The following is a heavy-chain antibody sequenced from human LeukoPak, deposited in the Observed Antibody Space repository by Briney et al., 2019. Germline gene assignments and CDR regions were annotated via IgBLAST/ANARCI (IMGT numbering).Heavy chain of an antibody. Sequence: PGGSLRLSCAASGFTFSSYNMNWVRQAPGKGLEWVSSIYSSSSYIYYADSVKGRFTISRDNAKNSLYLQMNSLRAEDTAVYYCARRGPKYYMDVWGKGTTVIVSS. J-gene: IGHJ6*03. CDR2: IYSSSSYI. CDR1: GFTFSSYN. D-gene: IGHD3/OR15-3a*01. CDR3: ARRGPKYYMDV. V-gene: IGHV3-21*01.